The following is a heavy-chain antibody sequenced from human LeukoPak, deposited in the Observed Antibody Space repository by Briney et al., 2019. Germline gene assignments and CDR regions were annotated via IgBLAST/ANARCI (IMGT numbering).Heavy chain of an antibody. CDR2: IWYDGSNK. CDR3: ARDADEQWLLRSLMGYFDY. CDR1: GFTFSSYG. J-gene: IGHJ4*02. V-gene: IGHV3-33*01. D-gene: IGHD6-19*01. Sequence: GGSLRLSCAASGFTFSSYGMHWVRQAPGKGLEWVAVIWYDGSNKYYADSVKGRFTISRDISKNTLYLQMNSLRAEDTAVYYCARDADEQWLLRSLMGYFDYWGQGTLVTVSS.